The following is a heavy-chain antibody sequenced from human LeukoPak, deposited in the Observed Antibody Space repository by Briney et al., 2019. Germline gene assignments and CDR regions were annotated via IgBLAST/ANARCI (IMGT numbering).Heavy chain of an antibody. CDR3: VRHIKPAGPWDGMDV. Sequence: RASVKVSCKASGYTFTSYYMHWVRQAPGQGLEWMGIINPGGGSTSYAQKFQGRVTMTIDTSTSTAYMELRSLKSDDTAVYYCVRHIKPAGPWDGMDVWGQGTTVIVSS. J-gene: IGHJ6*02. V-gene: IGHV1-46*01. D-gene: IGHD1-26*01. CDR2: INPGGGST. CDR1: GYTFTSYY.